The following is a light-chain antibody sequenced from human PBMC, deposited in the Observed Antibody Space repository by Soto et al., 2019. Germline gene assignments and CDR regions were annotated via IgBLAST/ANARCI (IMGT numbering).Light chain of an antibody. CDR1: ETIIDY. CDR3: QQSFSAPRT. V-gene: IGKV1-39*01. Sequence: DIQMSQSPSSLSASVGDSVTITCRASETIIDYLNWYQQQPGEAPKLPIFSASSLHSGVPSRFRGSGSGTHFTLTISSLQPEDFATYFCQQSFSAPRTFGQGTKLQAK. J-gene: IGKJ2*01. CDR2: SAS.